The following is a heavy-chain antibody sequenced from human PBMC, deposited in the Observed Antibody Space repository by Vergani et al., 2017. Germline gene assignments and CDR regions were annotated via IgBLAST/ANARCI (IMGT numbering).Heavy chain of an antibody. J-gene: IGHJ3*02. V-gene: IGHV3-23*01. CDR3: AKSHGGITVTIADAFDI. CDR1: GFTFSSYA. CDR2: ISGSGGST. D-gene: IGHD1-20*01. Sequence: EVQLLESGGGLVQPGGSLRLSCAASGFTFSSYAMSWVRQAPGKGLEWVSAISGSGGSTYYADSVKGRFTISRDNSKNTLYLQMNSLRAEDTAVYYCAKSHGGITVTIADAFDIWGQGTMVTVSS.